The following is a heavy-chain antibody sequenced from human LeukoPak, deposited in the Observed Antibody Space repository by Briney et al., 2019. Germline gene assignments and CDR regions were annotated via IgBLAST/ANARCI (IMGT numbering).Heavy chain of an antibody. D-gene: IGHD3-16*02. J-gene: IGHJ4*02. CDR3: ARVGILRLGELSLYLDY. Sequence: PGGSLRLSCAVSGFTFDDYGMSWVRQAPGKGLEWVSGINWNGGSTGYADSVKGRFTISRDNAKNSLYLQMNSLRAEDTALYYCARVGILRLGELSLYLDYWGQGTLVTVSS. CDR1: GFTFDDYG. CDR2: INWNGGST. V-gene: IGHV3-20*04.